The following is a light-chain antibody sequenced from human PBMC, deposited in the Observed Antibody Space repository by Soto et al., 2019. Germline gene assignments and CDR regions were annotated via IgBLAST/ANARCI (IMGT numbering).Light chain of an antibody. CDR1: SSDVGGYNY. CDR2: EVS. J-gene: IGLJ1*01. Sequence: QSALTQPGSVSGSPGQSITISCTGTSSDVGGYNYVSWYQQHPGKAPKLMIYEVSNRPSGVSNRFSGSKSGNTASLTISGLQAEDEADYYCSSYTSSSTLYVFGTGPKVTVL. V-gene: IGLV2-14*01. CDR3: SSYTSSSTLYV.